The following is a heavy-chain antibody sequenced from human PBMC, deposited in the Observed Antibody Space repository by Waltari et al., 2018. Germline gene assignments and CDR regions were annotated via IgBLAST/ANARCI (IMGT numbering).Heavy chain of an antibody. CDR3: AKPLQLWALGFDY. CDR2: IRYDGNNK. V-gene: IGHV3-30*02. D-gene: IGHD1-1*01. J-gene: IGHJ4*02. Sequence: QVQLVESGGGVVQPGGSLRLPCAASGFSFSNSCRHWVRQAPGKGLWWVALIRYDGNNKYYSDSVKGRFTISRDNSKNTLYLQMNSLRPEDTAVYYCAKPLQLWALGFDYWGQGTLVTVSS. CDR1: GFSFSNSC.